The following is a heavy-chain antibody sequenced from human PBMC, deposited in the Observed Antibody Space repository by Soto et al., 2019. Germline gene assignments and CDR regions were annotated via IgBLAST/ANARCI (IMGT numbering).Heavy chain of an antibody. Sequence: SETLSLTCTVSGGSISSGDYYWSWIRQPPGKGLEWIGYIYYSGSTYYNPSLKSRVTISVDTSKNQFSLKLSSVTTADTAVYYCARTEDDSSGYYLGYWGQGTLVTVSS. CDR1: GGSISSGDYY. V-gene: IGHV4-30-4*01. D-gene: IGHD3-22*01. J-gene: IGHJ4*02. CDR3: ARTEDDSSGYYLGY. CDR2: IYYSGST.